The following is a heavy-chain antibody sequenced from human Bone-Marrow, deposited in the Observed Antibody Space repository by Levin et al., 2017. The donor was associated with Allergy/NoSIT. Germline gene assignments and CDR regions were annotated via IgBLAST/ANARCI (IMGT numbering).Heavy chain of an antibody. CDR1: GYTFTSYG. Sequence: ASVKVSCKASGYTFTSYGISWVRQAPGQGLEWMGWISAYNGNTNYAQKLQGRVTMTTDTSTSTAYMELRSLRSDDTAVYYCARVRYVDTAMDTFDYWGQGTLVTVSS. CDR2: ISAYNGNT. D-gene: IGHD5-18*01. V-gene: IGHV1-18*01. CDR3: ARVRYVDTAMDTFDY. J-gene: IGHJ4*02.